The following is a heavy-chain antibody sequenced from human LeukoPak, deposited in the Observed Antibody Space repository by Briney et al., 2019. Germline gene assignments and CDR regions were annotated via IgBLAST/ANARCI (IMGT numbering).Heavy chain of an antibody. J-gene: IGHJ4*02. CDR3: AEVNRPYYDTGALAY. D-gene: IGHD3-22*01. Sequence: GGSLSLSCAASGFTFGSYAMTWVRPAPGKGLEWVSTVSGSGGKTYYADSVKGRFTISRDNSKNTLYLQLNSLSAEDTAIYYCAEVNRPYYDTGALAYWGQGTLVTVSS. CDR1: GFTFGSYA. V-gene: IGHV3-23*01. CDR2: VSGSGGKT.